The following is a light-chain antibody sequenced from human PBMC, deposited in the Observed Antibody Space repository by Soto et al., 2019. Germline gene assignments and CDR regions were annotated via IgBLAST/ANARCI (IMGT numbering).Light chain of an antibody. Sequence: EIVMTQSPATLSVSPWERATLSCRASQSVSSNLAWYQQKPGQAPRRLIYGASTRATGIPARFSGSGSGTEFTLTISSLQSGDFAVYYCQQYNNWPFTFGPGTKVDI. J-gene: IGKJ3*01. CDR3: QQYNNWPFT. V-gene: IGKV3-15*01. CDR1: QSVSSN. CDR2: GAS.